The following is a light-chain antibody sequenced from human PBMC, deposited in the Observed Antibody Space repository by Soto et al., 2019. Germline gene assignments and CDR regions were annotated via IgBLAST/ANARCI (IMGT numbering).Light chain of an antibody. CDR1: QSVSSN. V-gene: IGKV3-15*01. Sequence: EIVMTQSPATLSVSPGERATLSCRASQSVSSNLAWYQHKPGQAPRLRIYGASTRATGIPDRFSGSGAGTDFTLTISRLESVDFAVYYCQQYGSSPWTFGQGTKV. CDR2: GAS. J-gene: IGKJ1*01. CDR3: QQYGSSPWT.